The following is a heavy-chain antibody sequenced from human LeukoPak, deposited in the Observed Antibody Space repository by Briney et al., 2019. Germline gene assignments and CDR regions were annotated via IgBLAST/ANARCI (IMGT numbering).Heavy chain of an antibody. Sequence: ASVKVSCKASGYTFTSYGISWVRQAPGHGLEWMGWISTYNGNTNYGQKLQGRVIMTTDTSTSTAYMELRSLRSDDTAVYYCARDTYNSGWCSDYWGQGTLVTVSS. V-gene: IGHV1-18*01. CDR2: ISTYNGNT. CDR1: GYTFTSYG. D-gene: IGHD6-19*01. J-gene: IGHJ4*02. CDR3: ARDTYNSGWCSDY.